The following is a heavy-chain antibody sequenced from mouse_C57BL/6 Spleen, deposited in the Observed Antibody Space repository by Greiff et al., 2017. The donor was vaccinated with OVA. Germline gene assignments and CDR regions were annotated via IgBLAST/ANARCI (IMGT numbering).Heavy chain of an antibody. Sequence: EVQGVESGEGLVKPGGSLKLSCAASGFTFSSYAMSWVRQTPEKRLEWVAYISSGGDYIYYADTVKGRFTISRDNARNTLYLQMSSLKSEDTAMYYCTREGDGYSWFAYWGQGTLVTVSA. CDR1: GFTFSSYA. J-gene: IGHJ3*01. CDR3: TREGDGYSWFAY. CDR2: ISSGGDYI. V-gene: IGHV5-9-1*02. D-gene: IGHD2-3*01.